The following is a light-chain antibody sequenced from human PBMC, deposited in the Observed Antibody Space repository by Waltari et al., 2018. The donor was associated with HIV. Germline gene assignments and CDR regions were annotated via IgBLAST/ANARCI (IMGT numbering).Light chain of an antibody. CDR2: DLT. Sequence: QSALTQPRSVSGSPGQSVTISCTGTSSDVGGYNYVSWYQQLPGKAPKLMIYDLTERPSGVPDRFPGPKSGNTASLTISGLQAEDEADYYCCSFAGSYTWLFGGGTKLTVL. CDR3: CSFAGSYTWL. V-gene: IGLV2-11*01. CDR1: SSDVGGYNY. J-gene: IGLJ2*01.